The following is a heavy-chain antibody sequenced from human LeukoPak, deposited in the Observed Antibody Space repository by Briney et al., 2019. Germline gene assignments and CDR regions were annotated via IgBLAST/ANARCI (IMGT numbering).Heavy chain of an antibody. J-gene: IGHJ6*03. CDR1: GFTFSSYS. V-gene: IGHV3-21*01. CDR3: ARSHGSYPVYYYYYMDV. D-gene: IGHD1-26*01. Sequence: PGGSLRLSCAASGFTFSSYSMNWVRQAPGKGLEWVSSISSSSSYIYYADSVKGRFTISRDNAKNSLYLQMNSLRAGDTAVYYCARSHGSYPVYYYYYMDVWGKGTTVTVSS. CDR2: ISSSSSYI.